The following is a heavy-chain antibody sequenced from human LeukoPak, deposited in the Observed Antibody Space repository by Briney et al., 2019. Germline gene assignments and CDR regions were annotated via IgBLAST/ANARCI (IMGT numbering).Heavy chain of an antibody. CDR2: IYTSGST. D-gene: IGHD5-12*01. CDR3: ARVGYDPRMDGMDV. Sequence: SETLSLTCTVSGGSISSGSYYWSWIRQPAGKGLEWIGRIYTSGSTNYNPSLKSRVTISVDTSKNQFSLKLSSVTAADTAVYYCARVGYDPRMDGMDVWGQGTTVTVSS. J-gene: IGHJ6*02. V-gene: IGHV4-61*02. CDR1: GGSISSGSYY.